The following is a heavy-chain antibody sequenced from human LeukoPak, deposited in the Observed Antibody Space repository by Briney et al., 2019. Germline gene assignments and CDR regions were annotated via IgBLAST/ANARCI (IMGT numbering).Heavy chain of an antibody. CDR1: GYTFTSYD. V-gene: IGHV1-8*01. CDR3: ARGRNSKIFGVVIILDFDY. Sequence: GASVKVSCKASGYTFTSYDINWVRQATGQGLEWMGWMNPNSGNTGYAQKFRGRVTMTRNTSISTAYMVLSSLRSEDTAVYYCARGRNSKIFGVVIILDFDYWGQGTLVTVSS. CDR2: MNPNSGNT. J-gene: IGHJ4*02. D-gene: IGHD3-3*01.